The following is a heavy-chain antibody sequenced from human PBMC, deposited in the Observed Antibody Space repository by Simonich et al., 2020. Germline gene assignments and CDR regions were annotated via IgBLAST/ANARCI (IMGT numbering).Heavy chain of an antibody. CDR1: GYSISSGYY. CDR3: ANVGALNDY. Sequence: QVQLQESGPGLVKPSETLSLTCAVSGYSISSGYYWGWIRQPPGKGREWIGEINHSGSTNYNPSLKSRVTISVDTSKNQFSLKLSSVTAADTAVYYCANVGALNDYWGQGTLVTVSS. D-gene: IGHD3-16*01. V-gene: IGHV4-38-2*01. J-gene: IGHJ4*02. CDR2: INHSGST.